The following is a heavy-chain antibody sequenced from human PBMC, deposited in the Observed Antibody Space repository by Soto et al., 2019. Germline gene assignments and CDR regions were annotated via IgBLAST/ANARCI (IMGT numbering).Heavy chain of an antibody. CDR1: GGTFSSYA. D-gene: IGHD2-21*02. CDR3: ARDPRHPDCGGDCSFRFDP. Sequence: SVKVSCKASGGTFSSYAISWVRQAPGQGLEWMGGIIPIFGTANYAQKFQGRVTITADESTSTAYMELSSLRSEDTAVYYCARDPRHPDCGGDCSFRFDPWGQGTLVTVSS. CDR2: IIPIFGTA. V-gene: IGHV1-69*13. J-gene: IGHJ5*02.